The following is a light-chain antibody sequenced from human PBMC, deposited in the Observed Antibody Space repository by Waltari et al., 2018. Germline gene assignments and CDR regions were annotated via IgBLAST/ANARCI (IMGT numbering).Light chain of an antibody. CDR1: SSNIGAGYD. Sequence: QSVLTQPPSVSGAPGQSITISCTGSSSNIGAGYDVHGYQHLPGTAPKLIIYGSNNRPSAVLDRFSGSKSGTSPSLVITGLQAEDEADYYCQSYASSVSAWVFGGGTKLTVV. V-gene: IGLV1-40*01. J-gene: IGLJ3*02. CDR2: GSN. CDR3: QSYASSVSAWV.